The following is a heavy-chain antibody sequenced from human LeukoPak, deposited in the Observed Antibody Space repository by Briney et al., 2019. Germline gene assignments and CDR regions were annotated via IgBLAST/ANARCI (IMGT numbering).Heavy chain of an antibody. CDR2: VYPGDSDT. V-gene: IGHV5-51*01. Sequence: PGESLKISCKGSGYDFSIYWIAWVRQMPGKGLEWMGIVYPGDSDTRYSPSFQGHVTISADKSISIAYLQWSSLKASDTAIYFCARHVRDYGDYLMSSNIWGPGTMVTVSS. D-gene: IGHD4-17*01. J-gene: IGHJ3*02. CDR3: ARHVRDYGDYLMSSNI. CDR1: GYDFSIYW.